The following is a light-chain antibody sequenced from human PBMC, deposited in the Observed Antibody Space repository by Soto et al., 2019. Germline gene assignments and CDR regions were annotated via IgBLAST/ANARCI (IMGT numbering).Light chain of an antibody. CDR2: DAS. CDR3: QQYNFWPPLT. V-gene: IGKV3-15*01. CDR1: QSVNSN. J-gene: IGKJ4*01. Sequence: EIVMTQSPATLSVSPGERATLSCRASQSVNSNLAWYRQKPGQAPRLLISDASTRATGVPATFSGCGSGTEFTLAISSLQSEDSGIYYCQQYNFWPPLTFGGGTKVEIK.